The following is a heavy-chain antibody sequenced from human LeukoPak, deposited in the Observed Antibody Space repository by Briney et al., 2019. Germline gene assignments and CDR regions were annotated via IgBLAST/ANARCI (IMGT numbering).Heavy chain of an antibody. CDR1: GYTFSSYG. Sequence: ASVKVSCKASGYTFSSYGLSWVRQAPGQGLEWMGWISPSNGDTKYVQNLQGRVTMTTDTSTSTAYMELRSLRSDDTAVYYCARLPTGYRSDWYFTAFDHWGQGTLVAVSS. J-gene: IGHJ4*02. CDR3: ARLPTGYRSDWYFTAFDH. CDR2: ISPSNGDT. V-gene: IGHV1-18*01. D-gene: IGHD6-19*01.